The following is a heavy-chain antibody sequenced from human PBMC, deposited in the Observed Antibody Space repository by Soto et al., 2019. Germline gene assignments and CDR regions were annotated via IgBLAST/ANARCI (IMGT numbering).Heavy chain of an antibody. CDR3: ARDGLEIIGAFDI. CDR1: GFTFSSYG. CDR2: IWYDGSNK. J-gene: IGHJ3*02. V-gene: IGHV3-33*01. Sequence: GGSLRLSCAASGFTFSSYGMHWVRQAPGKGLEWVAVIWYDGSNKYYADSVKGRFTISRDNSKNTLYLQMNSLRAEDTAVYYCARDGLEIIGAFDIWGQGTMVTVSS.